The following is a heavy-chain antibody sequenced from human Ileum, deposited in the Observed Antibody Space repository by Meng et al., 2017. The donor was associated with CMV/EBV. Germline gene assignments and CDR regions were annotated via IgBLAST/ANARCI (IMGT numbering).Heavy chain of an antibody. CDR2: ISYSGSP. CDR1: GESISSGRSY. J-gene: IGHJ4*02. D-gene: IGHD5-18*01. CDR3: ARDRRETVMGIGFDY. Sequence: SGESISSGRSYWSWIRQHPGKGLEWIGYISYSGSPHYNPSLKSRATISLDTSKNQFSLKVSSVTAADTAVYFCARDRRETVMGIGFDYWGQGTLVTVSS. V-gene: IGHV4-31*02.